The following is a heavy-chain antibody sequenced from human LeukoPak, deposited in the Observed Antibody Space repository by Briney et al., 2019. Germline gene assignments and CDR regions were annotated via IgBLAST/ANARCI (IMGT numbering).Heavy chain of an antibody. CDR2: ISAYNGNT. V-gene: IGHV1-18*01. CDR3: ARDLPPPYSSGWFLPFDY. D-gene: IGHD6-19*01. J-gene: IGHJ4*02. Sequence: ASVKVSCKASGYTFTSYGIRWVRQAPGQGLEWMGWISAYNGNTNYAQKLQGRVTMTTDTSTSTAYMELRSLRSDDTAVYYCARDLPPPYSSGWFLPFDYWGQGTLVTVSS. CDR1: GYTFTSYG.